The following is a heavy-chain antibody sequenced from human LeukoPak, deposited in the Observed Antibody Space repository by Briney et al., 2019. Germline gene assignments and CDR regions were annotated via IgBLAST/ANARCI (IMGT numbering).Heavy chain of an antibody. CDR1: GFTFSSYN. V-gene: IGHV3-21*01. D-gene: IGHD3-22*01. Sequence: GGSLRLSCAASGFTFSSYNMNWVRQAPGKGLEWVSSISSSSSYIYYADSVKGRFTISRDNSKNTLYLQMNSLRPEDTAVYYCAKELKPMIVVADLFDYWGQGTLVTVSS. CDR3: AKELKPMIVVADLFDY. J-gene: IGHJ4*02. CDR2: ISSSSSYI.